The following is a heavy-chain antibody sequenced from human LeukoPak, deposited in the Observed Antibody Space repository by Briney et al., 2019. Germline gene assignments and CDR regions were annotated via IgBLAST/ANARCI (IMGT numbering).Heavy chain of an antibody. Sequence: SVKVSCKASGGTFSSYPISWVRQAPGQGLEWMGGIIPIFGTADYAQKFQGRVTITADESTSTAYMELSSLRSEDTALYYCAKTIAVAGTSIWFDPWGQGTLVTVSS. CDR2: IIPIFGTA. D-gene: IGHD6-19*01. V-gene: IGHV1-69*13. CDR3: AKTIAVAGTSIWFDP. J-gene: IGHJ5*02. CDR1: GGTFSSYP.